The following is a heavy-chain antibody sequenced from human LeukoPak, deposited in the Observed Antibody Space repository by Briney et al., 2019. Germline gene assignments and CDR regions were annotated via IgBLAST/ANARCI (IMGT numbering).Heavy chain of an antibody. CDR3: ARMVRGVPYYYGMDV. J-gene: IGHJ6*02. V-gene: IGHV1-18*01. CDR2: ISGFNGNT. D-gene: IGHD3-10*01. CDR1: GYTFTNYG. Sequence: GASVKVSCKASGYTFTNYGISWVRQAPGQGLEWMGWISGFNGNTNYGQKVQGRVTMTTDTSSITAYMELRSLRSDDTAVYYCARMVRGVPYYYGMDVWGQGTTVTVPS.